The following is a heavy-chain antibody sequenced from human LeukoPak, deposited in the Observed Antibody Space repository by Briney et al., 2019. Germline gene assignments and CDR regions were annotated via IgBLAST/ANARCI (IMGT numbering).Heavy chain of an antibody. J-gene: IGHJ4*02. CDR2: IKQDGSEK. V-gene: IGHV3-7*01. CDR3: ARDRDFETGGFDY. Sequence: GGSLRLSCAASGFTFSSYWMSWVRQAPGKGLEWVANIKQDGSEKYYVDSVKGRFTISRDNAKNSLYLQMNSLRAEDTAVYYCARDRDFETGGFDYWGQGTLVTVSS. CDR1: GFTFSSYW. D-gene: IGHD7-27*01.